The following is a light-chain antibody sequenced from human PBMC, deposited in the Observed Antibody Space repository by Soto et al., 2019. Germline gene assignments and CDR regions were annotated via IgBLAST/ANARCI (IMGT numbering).Light chain of an antibody. CDR3: SSYTNINTRACV. CDR2: EVT. CDR1: SSDVGGYNF. V-gene: IGLV2-14*01. J-gene: IGLJ1*01. Sequence: QSALTQPASVSGSPGQSVTISCTGTSSDVGGYNFVSWYRQLPGEAPKLIIYEVTDRPSGVSNRFSGSKSGNTASLTISGLQAEDEAEYYCSSYTNINTRACVFGTGTKVTVL.